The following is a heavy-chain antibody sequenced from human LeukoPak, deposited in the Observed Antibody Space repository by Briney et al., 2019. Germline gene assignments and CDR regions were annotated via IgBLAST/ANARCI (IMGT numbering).Heavy chain of an antibody. CDR2: ISYDGSNK. CDR1: GFTFSSYA. D-gene: IGHD2-2*01. Sequence: GRSLRLSCAASGFTFSSYAMRWVRQAPGKGLEWVAVISYDGSNKYYADSVKGRFTISRDNSKNTLYLQMNSLRAEDTAVYYCARVHCSSTSCHDAFDIWGQGTMVTVSS. CDR3: ARVHCSSTSCHDAFDI. J-gene: IGHJ3*02. V-gene: IGHV3-30-3*01.